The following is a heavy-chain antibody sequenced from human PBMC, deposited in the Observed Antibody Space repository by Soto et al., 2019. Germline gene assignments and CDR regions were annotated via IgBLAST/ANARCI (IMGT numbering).Heavy chain of an antibody. J-gene: IGHJ6*02. CDR3: ARAPTTGFTADYGMDV. Sequence: GGSLRLSCAASGLTFSSYSMNWVRQAPGKGLEWVSSIISSSSYIYYADSVKGRFTISRDNAKNSLYLQMNSLRAEDTAVYYCARAPTTGFTADYGMDVWGQGTTVTVSS. D-gene: IGHD4-17*01. CDR2: IISSSSYI. V-gene: IGHV3-21*01. CDR1: GLTFSSYS.